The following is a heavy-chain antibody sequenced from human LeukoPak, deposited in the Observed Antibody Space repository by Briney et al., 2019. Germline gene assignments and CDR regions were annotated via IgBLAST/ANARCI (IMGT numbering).Heavy chain of an antibody. J-gene: IGHJ4*02. Sequence: GSLRLSCAASGFTFSSYWMSWVRQAPGKGLERVANIKQDGSEKYYVDSVKGRFTISRDNAKNSLYLQMNSLRAEDTAVYYCARDGAPEWELLYYFDYWGQGTLVTVSS. CDR3: ARDGAPEWELLYYFDY. V-gene: IGHV3-7*01. CDR1: GFTFSSYW. D-gene: IGHD1-26*01. CDR2: IKQDGSEK.